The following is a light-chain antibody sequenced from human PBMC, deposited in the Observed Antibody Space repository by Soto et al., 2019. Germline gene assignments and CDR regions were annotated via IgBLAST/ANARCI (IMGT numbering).Light chain of an antibody. Sequence: QSVLTQPPSASGTPGQRVTISCSGSNSNIGSNTVNWYQQLPGTAPKLLIYYDNLRPSGVPDRISGSKSGTSASLAISGLQSDDEADYYCAAWDDSPYVFGTGTKVTVL. CDR1: NSNIGSNT. J-gene: IGLJ1*01. V-gene: IGLV1-44*01. CDR2: YDN. CDR3: AAWDDSPYV.